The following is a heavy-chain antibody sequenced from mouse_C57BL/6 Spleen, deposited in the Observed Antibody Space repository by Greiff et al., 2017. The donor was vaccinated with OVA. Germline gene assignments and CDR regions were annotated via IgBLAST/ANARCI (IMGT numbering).Heavy chain of an antibody. Sequence: EVMLVESGDGLVKPGGSLELSCAASGFTFSSYAMSWVRQTPEKRLEWVAYISSGGDYIYYADTVKGRFTISRDNARNTLYLQMSGLKSEDTAMYYCTRDRAGFDVWGTGTTVTVSS. CDR2: ISSGGDYI. D-gene: IGHD3-3*01. CDR3: TRDRAGFDV. J-gene: IGHJ1*03. V-gene: IGHV5-9-1*02. CDR1: GFTFSSYA.